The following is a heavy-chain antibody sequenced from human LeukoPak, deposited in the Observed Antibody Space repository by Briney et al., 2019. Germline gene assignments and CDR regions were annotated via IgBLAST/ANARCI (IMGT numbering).Heavy chain of an antibody. D-gene: IGHD6-19*01. CDR2: ISSSSSYI. Sequence: GGSLRLSCAASGFTFSSYSMNWARQAPGKGLEWVSAISSSSSYIHYADSVKGRFTISRDNAKNSLYLQMNSLRADDTAVYYCARDSSGWYHGMDVWGQGTTVTVSS. CDR1: GFTFSSYS. CDR3: ARDSSGWYHGMDV. J-gene: IGHJ6*02. V-gene: IGHV3-21*01.